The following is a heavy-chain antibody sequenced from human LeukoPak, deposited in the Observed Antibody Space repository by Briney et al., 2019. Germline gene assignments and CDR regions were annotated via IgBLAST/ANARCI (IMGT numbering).Heavy chain of an antibody. CDR2: IYPGDSDT. Sequence: GESLKICCKGSGYSFTSYWIGWVRQMPGKGLEWMGIIYPGDSDTRCSPSFQGQVTISADKSISTAYLQWSSLKASDTAMYYCARGPSMVRGVIITWFDPWGQGTLVTVSS. V-gene: IGHV5-51*01. CDR3: ARGPSMVRGVIITWFDP. CDR1: GYSFTSYW. J-gene: IGHJ5*02. D-gene: IGHD3-10*01.